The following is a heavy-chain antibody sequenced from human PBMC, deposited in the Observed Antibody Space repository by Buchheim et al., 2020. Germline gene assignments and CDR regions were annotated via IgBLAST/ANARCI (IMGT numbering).Heavy chain of an antibody. V-gene: IGHV4-59*01. CDR3: ARGFRYSSSWDPSYYYYSMDV. J-gene: IGHJ6*02. Sequence: QVQLQESGPGLVKPSETLSLTCTVSGGSTSSYYWSWIRQPPGKGLEWIGYIYYSGSTNYNPSLKSRVTISVDTSKNQFSLKLSSVTAADTAVYYCARGFRYSSSWDPSYYYYSMDVWGQGTT. CDR2: IYYSGST. D-gene: IGHD6-13*01. CDR1: GGSTSSYY.